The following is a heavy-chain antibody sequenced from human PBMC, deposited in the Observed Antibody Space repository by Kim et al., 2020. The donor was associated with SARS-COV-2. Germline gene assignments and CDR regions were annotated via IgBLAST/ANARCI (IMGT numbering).Heavy chain of an antibody. J-gene: IGHJ4*02. D-gene: IGHD4-17*01. CDR2: IYSGGST. Sequence: GGSLRLSCAASGFTVSSNYMSWVRQAPGKGLEWVSVIYSGGSTYYADSVKGRFTISRDNSKNTLYLQMNSLRAEDTAVYYCARGNTYGDQTFDYWGQGTLVTVSS. CDR1: GFTVSSNY. CDR3: ARGNTYGDQTFDY. V-gene: IGHV3-53*01.